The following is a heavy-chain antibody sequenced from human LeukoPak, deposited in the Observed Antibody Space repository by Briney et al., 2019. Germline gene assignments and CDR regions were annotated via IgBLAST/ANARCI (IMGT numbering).Heavy chain of an antibody. D-gene: IGHD3-9*01. Sequence: PGGSLRLSCVASGLTSRNYAMSWVRQAPGKGLEWVSVICANDGNTYYADAVKGRFTISRDNSKDTLYLQMDSLRAEDTAVYYCAKAPDWDFDYWGQGTLVTVSS. CDR2: ICANDGNT. J-gene: IGHJ4*02. CDR1: GLTSRNYA. CDR3: AKAPDWDFDY. V-gene: IGHV3-23*01.